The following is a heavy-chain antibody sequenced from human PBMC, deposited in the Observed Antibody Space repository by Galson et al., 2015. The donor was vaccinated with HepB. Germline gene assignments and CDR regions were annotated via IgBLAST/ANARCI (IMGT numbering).Heavy chain of an antibody. CDR2: ISYDGSNK. D-gene: IGHD3-3*01. J-gene: IGHJ6*02. Sequence: SLRLSCAASGFTFSSYGMHWARQAPGKGLEWVAVISYDGSNKYYADSVKGRFTISRDNSKNTLYLQMNSLRAEDTAVYYCAKDTTKPYYDFWSGYTNYYGMDVWGQGTTVTVSS. CDR3: AKDTTKPYYDFWSGYTNYYGMDV. V-gene: IGHV3-30*18. CDR1: GFTFSSYG.